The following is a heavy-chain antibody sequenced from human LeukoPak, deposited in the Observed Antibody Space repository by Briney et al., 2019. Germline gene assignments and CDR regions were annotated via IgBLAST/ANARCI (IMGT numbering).Heavy chain of an antibody. CDR3: ASSIAAAGAVDY. V-gene: IGHV4-4*07. D-gene: IGHD6-13*01. CDR1: GGSISSYY. CDR2: IYTSGST. Sequence: SATLSLTCTVSGGSISSYYWSWIRQPAGKGLEWIGRIYTSGSTNYNPSLKSRVTMSVDTSKNQFSLKLSSVTAAETAVYYCASSIAAAGAVDYWVQGTLVTVSS. J-gene: IGHJ4*02.